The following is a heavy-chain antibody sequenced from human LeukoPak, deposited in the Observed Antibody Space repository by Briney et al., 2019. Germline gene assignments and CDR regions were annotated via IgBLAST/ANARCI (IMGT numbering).Heavy chain of an antibody. CDR3: ARRNAYYGSGSYWYYFDY. Sequence: ASVKVSCKASGYTFTGYYMHWVRQAPGQGLEWMGWISAYNGNTNYAQKLQGRVTMTTDTSTSTAYMELRSLRSDDTAVYYCARRNAYYGSGSYWYYFDYWGQGTLVTVSS. V-gene: IGHV1-18*04. CDR2: ISAYNGNT. CDR1: GYTFTGYY. J-gene: IGHJ4*02. D-gene: IGHD3-10*01.